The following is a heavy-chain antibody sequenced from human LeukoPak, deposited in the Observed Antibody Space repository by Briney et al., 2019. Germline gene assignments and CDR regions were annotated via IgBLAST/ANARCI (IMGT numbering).Heavy chain of an antibody. D-gene: IGHD3-22*01. J-gene: IGHJ4*02. CDR2: IYNRGST. CDR3: VRYYDSSGYYDNFDY. V-gene: IGHV4-61*08. Sequence: SETLSLTCTVSGGSVSSNGYFWNWIRQPPGKGLEWIGYIYNRGSTNYNPSLKSRVTISVDTSNNQFSLKLSSVAAADTAVYYCVRYYDSSGYYDNFDYWGQGALVTVSS. CDR1: GGSVSSNGYF.